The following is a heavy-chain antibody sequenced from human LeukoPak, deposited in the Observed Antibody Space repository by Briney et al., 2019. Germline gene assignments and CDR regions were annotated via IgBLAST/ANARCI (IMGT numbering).Heavy chain of an antibody. CDR1: GGSISTYY. CDR3: ARDDMVRGVGN. CDR2: IFHSGNT. V-gene: IGHV4-59*13. J-gene: IGHJ4*02. D-gene: IGHD3-10*01. Sequence: SETLSLTCTVSGGSISTYYWTWIRQPPGKGLEWIGYIFHSGNTNYNPSLKSRVTISVDTSKNQFSLKLSSVTAADTAVYYCARDDMVRGVGNWGQGTLVTVSS.